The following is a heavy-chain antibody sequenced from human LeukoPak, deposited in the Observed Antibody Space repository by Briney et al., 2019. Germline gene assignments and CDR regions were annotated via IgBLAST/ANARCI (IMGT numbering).Heavy chain of an antibody. J-gene: IGHJ4*02. Sequence: SQTLSLTCAISGDSVSINSATWNWIRQSPSRGLEWLGRTYSRSKWYNDSAVSVKSRITINPDTSTNQFSLQLNSATPEDTAVYYCARGTTTVVTYFDYWGQGTLVSVSS. D-gene: IGHD4-23*01. CDR1: GDSVSINSAT. V-gene: IGHV6-1*01. CDR3: ARGTTTVVTYFDY. CDR2: TYSRSKWYN.